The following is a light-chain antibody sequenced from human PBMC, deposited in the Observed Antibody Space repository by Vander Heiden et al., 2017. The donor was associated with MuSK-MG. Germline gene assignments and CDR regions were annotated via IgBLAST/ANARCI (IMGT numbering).Light chain of an antibody. Sequence: DIQMTQSPSSLSASVGDRVTITCQASQDISHYLNWYQQKPGKAPKLLIYDASNLETGVPSRFSGSGSGTDFTFTISSLQPEDIATYYCQQYDNPLFTFGRGTKVEIK. CDR3: QQYDNPLFT. CDR1: QDISHY. V-gene: IGKV1-33*01. CDR2: DAS. J-gene: IGKJ3*01.